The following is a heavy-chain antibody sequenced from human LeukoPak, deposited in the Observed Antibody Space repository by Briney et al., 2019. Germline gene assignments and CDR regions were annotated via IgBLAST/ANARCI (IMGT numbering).Heavy chain of an antibody. CDR1: GYTFIDYY. CDR3: ARDLPSTSNWELDY. D-gene: IGHD7-27*01. CDR2: INPNSGGS. Sequence: ASMKVSCKASGYTFIDYYIHWVRQAPGQGLEWMGRINPNSGGSNYAQNFQGRVTMTRDTSTSTAYMELSRLRSDDTAVYYCARDLPSTSNWELDYWGQGTLVTVSS. J-gene: IGHJ4*02. V-gene: IGHV1-2*06.